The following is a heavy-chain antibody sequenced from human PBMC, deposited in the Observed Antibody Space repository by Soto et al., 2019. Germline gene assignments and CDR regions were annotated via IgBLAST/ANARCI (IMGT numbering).Heavy chain of an antibody. J-gene: IGHJ5*02. V-gene: IGHV4-30-4*01. CDR3: VGIYTGPDSFDP. Sequence: NPSETLSLTCTVSGGSNSSGNYYWTWIRQPPGKGLEWIGNIYYSGHAFYNPSLKSRVTISIDTSKNQFSLRLRSVTAADTAVYYCVGIYTGPDSFDPWGQGILVTVSS. CDR2: IYYSGHA. D-gene: IGHD2-8*02. CDR1: GGSNSSGNYY.